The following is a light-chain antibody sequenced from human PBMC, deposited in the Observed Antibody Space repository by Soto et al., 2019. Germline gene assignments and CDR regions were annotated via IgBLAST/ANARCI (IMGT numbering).Light chain of an antibody. V-gene: IGLV2-23*01. CDR2: EGS. CDR3: CSYAGSSTLYV. CDR1: SSDVGSYNL. J-gene: IGLJ1*01. Sequence: QSVLTQPASVSGSPGQSITISCTGTSSDVGSYNLGSWYQQHAGKAPKLMIYEGSKRPSGVSNRFSGSKSGNTASLTISGLQAEDEADYYCCSYAGSSTLYVFGTGTKVTVL.